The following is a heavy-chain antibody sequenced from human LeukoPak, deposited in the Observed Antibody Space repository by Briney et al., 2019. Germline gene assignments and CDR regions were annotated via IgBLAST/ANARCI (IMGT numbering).Heavy chain of an antibody. CDR1: GFTFSTNS. D-gene: IGHD6-19*01. CDR2: ISSSRTYI. J-gene: IGHJ4*02. Sequence: GGSLRLSCAASGFTFSTNSMNWVRQAPGKGLEWVSSISSSRTYIYYADSVKGRFTTSRDNAKNSLYLQMNSLRAEETVVYYCARRIAVAGHFDYWGQGILVTAS. V-gene: IGHV3-21*01. CDR3: ARRIAVAGHFDY.